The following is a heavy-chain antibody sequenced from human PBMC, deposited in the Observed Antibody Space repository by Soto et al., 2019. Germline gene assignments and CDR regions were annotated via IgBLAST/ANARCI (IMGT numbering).Heavy chain of an antibody. D-gene: IGHD1-1*01. J-gene: IGHJ5*02. V-gene: IGHV4-59*01. CDR2: IYYSGST. Sequence: LEPLSLPCTVADGTIVGYCCSCIRQPPGKGLEWIGYIYYSGSTNYNPSLKSRVTISVDTSKNQFSLKLSSVTAADTAVYYGARMELGNWFDPWGQGTLVTVSS. CDR1: DGTIVGYC. CDR3: ARMELGNWFDP.